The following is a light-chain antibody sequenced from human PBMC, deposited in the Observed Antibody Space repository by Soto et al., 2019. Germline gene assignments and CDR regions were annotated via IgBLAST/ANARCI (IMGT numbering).Light chain of an antibody. CDR1: SSDVGNYKY. J-gene: IGLJ1*01. CDR2: EVS. CDR3: FSYTSSGTYV. V-gene: IGLV2-14*01. Sequence: VLTQPASVSGSPGQSITISCTGTSSDVGNYKYVSWYQQHPGKAPELMIYEVSNRPSGVSNRFSGSKSGNTASLTISGLQAEDETDYYCFSYTSSGTYVFGTGTKVTVL.